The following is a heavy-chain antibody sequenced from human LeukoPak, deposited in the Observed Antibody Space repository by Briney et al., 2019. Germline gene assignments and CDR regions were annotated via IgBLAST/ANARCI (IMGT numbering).Heavy chain of an antibody. D-gene: IGHD1-7*01. J-gene: IGHJ5*02. Sequence: ASVKVSCKVSGYTLTELSMHWVRQAPGKGLEWMGGFDPEDGETIYAQEFQGRVTMTEDTSTDTAYMELSSLRSEDTAVYYCATRVINWNYRNWFDPWGQGTLVTVSS. CDR3: ATRVINWNYRNWFDP. CDR1: GYTLTELS. V-gene: IGHV1-24*01. CDR2: FDPEDGET.